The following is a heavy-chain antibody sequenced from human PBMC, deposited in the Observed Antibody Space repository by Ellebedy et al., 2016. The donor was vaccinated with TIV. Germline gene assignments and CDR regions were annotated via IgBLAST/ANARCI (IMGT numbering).Heavy chain of an antibody. Sequence: SETLSLTCTVSGGSISSYFWNWIRQSPGAGLQWIGFIDFSGNTNYNPSPNSRATISVDTSKNRFSLNLNSVTAADTAVFYCATYYYGSGIYYTHYFDSWGQGTLVTVSS. D-gene: IGHD3-10*01. J-gene: IGHJ4*02. CDR3: ATYYYGSGIYYTHYFDS. V-gene: IGHV4-59*08. CDR1: GGSISSYF. CDR2: IDFSGNT.